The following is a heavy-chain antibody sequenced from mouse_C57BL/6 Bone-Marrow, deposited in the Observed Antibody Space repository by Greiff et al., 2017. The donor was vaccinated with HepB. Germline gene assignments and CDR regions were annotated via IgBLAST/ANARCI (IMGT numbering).Heavy chain of an antibody. CDR1: GFTFSSYG. Sequence: EVQLVESGGDLVKPGGSLKLSCAASGFTFSSYGMSWVRQTPDKRLEWVATISSGGSYTYYPDSVKGRFTISRDNAKNTLYLQMSSLKSEDTAMYSCARPPYYYGSSVAWFAYWGQGTLVTVSA. J-gene: IGHJ3*01. D-gene: IGHD1-1*01. CDR2: ISSGGSYT. V-gene: IGHV5-6*01. CDR3: ARPPYYYGSSVAWFAY.